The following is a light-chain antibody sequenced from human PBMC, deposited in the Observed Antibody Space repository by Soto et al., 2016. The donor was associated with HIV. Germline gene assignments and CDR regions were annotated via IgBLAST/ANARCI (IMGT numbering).Light chain of an antibody. CDR3: QQANSFLGVT. V-gene: IGKV1-12*01. CDR1: QSISNW. Sequence: DIQLTQSPSSLSASVGDRVTITCRASQSISNWLAWYQQKPGKAPKLLIYSASTLQSGVPSRFSGSGSGTDFTLTISSLQPEDFATYYCQQANSFLGVTFGPGTKVDIK. J-gene: IGKJ3*01. CDR2: SAS.